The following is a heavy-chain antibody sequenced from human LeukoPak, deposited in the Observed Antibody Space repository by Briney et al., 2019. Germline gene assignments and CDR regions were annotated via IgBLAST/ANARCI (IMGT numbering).Heavy chain of an antibody. CDR1: GGTFSSYA. V-gene: IGHV1-69*05. CDR3: ARYRPGATGSNPFDI. J-gene: IGHJ6*04. CDR2: IIPIFGTA. Sequence: EASVKVSCKASGGTFSSYAISWVRQAPGQGLEWMGRIIPIFGTANYAQKFQGRVTITTDESTSTAYMELSSLRSEDTPVYYCARYRPGATGSNPFDIWGKGTTVTVSS. D-gene: IGHD1-26*01.